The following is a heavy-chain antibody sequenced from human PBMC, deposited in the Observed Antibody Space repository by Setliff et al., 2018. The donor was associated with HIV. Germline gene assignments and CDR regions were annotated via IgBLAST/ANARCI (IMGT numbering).Heavy chain of an antibody. D-gene: IGHD3-9*01. CDR2: ISSSSSYI. V-gene: IGHV3-21*01. CDR1: GFTFRSYA. Sequence: PGGSLRLSCAASGFTFRSYAMSWVRQAPGKGLEWVSSISSSSSYISYADSVKGRFTISRDNAKNSLYLQMNSLRAEDTAVYYCARDRNYDILTGYYSPLDYRGQGTLVTVSS. J-gene: IGHJ4*02. CDR3: ARDRNYDILTGYYSPLDY.